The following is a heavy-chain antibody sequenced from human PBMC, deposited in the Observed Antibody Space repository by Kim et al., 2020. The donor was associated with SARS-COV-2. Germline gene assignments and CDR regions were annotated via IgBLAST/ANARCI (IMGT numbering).Heavy chain of an antibody. J-gene: IGHJ4*02. CDR3: ARRIRAAGGYFDY. D-gene: IGHD6-13*01. Sequence: SNPPLKSRVTISVDTPKNQFSLKLSSVTAADTAVYYCARRIRAAGGYFDYWGQGTLVTVSS. V-gene: IGHV4-59*01.